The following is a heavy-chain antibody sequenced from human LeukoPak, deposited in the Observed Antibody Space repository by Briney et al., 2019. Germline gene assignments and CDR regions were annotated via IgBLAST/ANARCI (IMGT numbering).Heavy chain of an antibody. CDR2: ISGSGGST. CDR3: SKDQGHSSRWYDY. V-gene: IGHV3-23*01. Sequence: GGSLRLSCAPSGFIFSSYAMSWVRQAPGKGLEWVSAISGSGGSTYYADSVKGRFTISRDNSKNTLYLQMNSLRAEDTAVYYLSKDQGHSSRWYDYWGQGTLVTVSS. D-gene: IGHD6-13*01. J-gene: IGHJ4*02. CDR1: GFIFSSYA.